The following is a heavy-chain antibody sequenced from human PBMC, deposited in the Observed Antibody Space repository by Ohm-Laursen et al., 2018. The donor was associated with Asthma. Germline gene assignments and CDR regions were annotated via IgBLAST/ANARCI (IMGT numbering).Heavy chain of an antibody. CDR3: ARGYCTGGVCYREEIFDY. V-gene: IGHV4-61*08. Sequence: SDTLSPTCTVSGGSISSGGYYWSWIRQHPGKGLEWIGYIYSTGSTNYNPSLESRVTISIDTSTNQFSLKLSSVTAADTAVYYCARGYCTGGVCYREEIFDYWGQGTLVTVSS. J-gene: IGHJ4*02. D-gene: IGHD2-8*02. CDR2: IYSTGST. CDR1: GGSISSGGYY.